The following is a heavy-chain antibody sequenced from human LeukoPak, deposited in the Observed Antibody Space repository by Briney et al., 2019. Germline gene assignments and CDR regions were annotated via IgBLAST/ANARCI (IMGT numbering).Heavy chain of an antibody. V-gene: IGHV4-59*01. CDR3: AGMRITTPTVRTLDY. D-gene: IGHD1-14*01. CDR2: IYYTGST. Sequence: SETLSLTCTASGGSMSTYYWTWIRQPPGKGLEWIGFIYYTGSTNYNPSLKSRVTISVDTSKNQFSLKLSSVTAANTAVYYCAGMRITTPTVRTLDYWGQGTLVTVSS. J-gene: IGHJ4*02. CDR1: GGSMSTYY.